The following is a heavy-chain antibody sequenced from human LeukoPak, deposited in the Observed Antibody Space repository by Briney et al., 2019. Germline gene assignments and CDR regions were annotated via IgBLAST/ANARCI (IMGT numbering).Heavy chain of an antibody. V-gene: IGHV3-49*04. CDR3: TRDGYNYSAFDI. J-gene: IGHJ3*02. CDR2: IRSKAYGGTT. CDR1: GFTFGDYA. Sequence: GGSLRLSCTASGFTFGDYAMSWVRQAPGKGLEWVGFIRSKAYGGTTEYAASAKGRFTISRDDSKSIAYLQMNSLKTKDTAVYYCTRDGYNYSAFDIWGQGTMVTVSS. D-gene: IGHD5-24*01.